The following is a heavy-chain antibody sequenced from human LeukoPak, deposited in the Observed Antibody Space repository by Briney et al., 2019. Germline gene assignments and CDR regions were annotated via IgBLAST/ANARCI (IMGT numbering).Heavy chain of an antibody. CDR2: ISYDGSNK. J-gene: IGHJ4*02. CDR3: ARNEALSY. CDR1: GFTLSSNA. Sequence: SLRPACAAAGFTLSSNAMHWVSQAPSNGLERVAVISYDGSNKYYADSMTGRFTISRDNSKNTLYLQMNSLRAEDTAVYYCARNEALSYWGQGTLVTVSS. V-gene: IGHV3-30*04.